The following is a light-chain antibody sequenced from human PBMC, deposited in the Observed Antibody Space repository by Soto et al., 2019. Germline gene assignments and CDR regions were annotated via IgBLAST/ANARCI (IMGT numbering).Light chain of an antibody. CDR3: LQDYNYPWT. J-gene: IGKJ1*01. Sequence: EVVLPQSPATLSVSPGERATLSCRASRSVSSNLAWYQQRPGQAPRLLIYGASTRATGIPDRFSGSGSGTEFTLTISSLQPEDFATYYCLQDYNYPWTVGQGTKVDI. CDR1: RSVSSN. V-gene: IGKV3-15*01. CDR2: GAS.